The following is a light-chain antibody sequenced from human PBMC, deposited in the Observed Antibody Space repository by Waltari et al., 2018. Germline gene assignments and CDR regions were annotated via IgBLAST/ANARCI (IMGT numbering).Light chain of an antibody. CDR1: RSDLGNYNY. CDR2: EVS. V-gene: IGLV2-14*01. CDR3: SSYTNRATLRV. Sequence: QSALAPPASVSGSPGQSIALSCPGTRSDLGNYNYVSSYQQHPGQAPKLILYEVSDRPSGVSRRFSGSKSGNKATLTISGLQADDEADYYCSSYTNRATLRVFGTGTKVTVL. J-gene: IGLJ1*01.